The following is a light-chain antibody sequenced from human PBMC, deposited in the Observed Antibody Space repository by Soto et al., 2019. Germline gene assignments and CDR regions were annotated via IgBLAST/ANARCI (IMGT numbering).Light chain of an antibody. CDR1: QTVSSY. CDR3: HQRSNWPPFT. CDR2: NAS. V-gene: IGKV3-11*01. Sequence: EIVLTQSPATLSLSPGERATLSCRASQTVSSYLAWYQQKPGQAPRLLIYNASNRATGIPARFSGSESGTDFTLTISSLEPEDSAVYYCHQRSNWPPFTFGPGTKVEIK. J-gene: IGKJ3*01.